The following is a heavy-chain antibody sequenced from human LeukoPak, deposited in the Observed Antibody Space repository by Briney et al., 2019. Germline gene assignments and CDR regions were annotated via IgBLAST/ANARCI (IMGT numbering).Heavy chain of an antibody. J-gene: IGHJ6*02. CDR1: GFTFSSYW. Sequence: GGSLRLSCAASGFTFSSYWMHWVRQAPGKGLVWVSRINSDGSSTSYADSVKGRFTISRDNAKNTLYLQMNSLRAEDTAVYYCARDRVVRGIKTSYYGMDVWSQGTTVTVSS. V-gene: IGHV3-74*01. CDR2: INSDGSST. CDR3: ARDRVVRGIKTSYYGMDV. D-gene: IGHD3-10*01.